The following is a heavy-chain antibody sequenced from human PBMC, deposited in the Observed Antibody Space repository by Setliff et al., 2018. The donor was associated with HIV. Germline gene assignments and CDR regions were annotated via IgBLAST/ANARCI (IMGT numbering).Heavy chain of an antibody. CDR2: MYFSGNS. D-gene: IGHD1-26*01. V-gene: IGHV4-59*01. CDR3: ARGGGRETYWENY. J-gene: IGHJ4*02. CDR1: GGSISSYY. Sequence: SETLSLTCTVSGGSISSYYWSWIRQAPGKGLEWIGTMYFSGNSRNSPALKSRVTISIDTSKNELSLNLTSVTAADTAVYYCARGGGRETYWENYWGQGTQVTVSS.